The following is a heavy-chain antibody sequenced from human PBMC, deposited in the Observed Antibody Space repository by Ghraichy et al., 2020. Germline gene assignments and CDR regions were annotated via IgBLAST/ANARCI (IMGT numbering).Heavy chain of an antibody. J-gene: IGHJ4*02. Sequence: SVKVSCKASGGTFSSYAISWVRQAPGQGLEWMGRIIPILGIANYAQKFQGRVTITADKSTSTAYMELSSLRSEDTAVYYCARVVIAARPSSEVDYWGQGTLVTVSS. D-gene: IGHD6-6*01. CDR2: IIPILGIA. CDR1: GGTFSSYA. CDR3: ARVVIAARPSSEVDY. V-gene: IGHV1-69*04.